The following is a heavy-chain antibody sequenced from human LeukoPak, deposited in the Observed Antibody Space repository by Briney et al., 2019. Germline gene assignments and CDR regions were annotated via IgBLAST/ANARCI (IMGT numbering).Heavy chain of an antibody. CDR1: GTSSSGYS. CDR3: ARIESYHILYRPY. J-gene: IGHJ4*02. V-gene: IGHV4-34*01. D-gene: IGHD3-9*01. CDR2: ITDSGGT. Sequence: SETLSLTCAVYGTSSSGYSWSWIRQSPGKGLEWIGEITDSGGTNYNPSFKSRLTISADTSKNQFSLKLASVTAADTAVYYCARIESYHILYRPYWGQGTLVTVSS.